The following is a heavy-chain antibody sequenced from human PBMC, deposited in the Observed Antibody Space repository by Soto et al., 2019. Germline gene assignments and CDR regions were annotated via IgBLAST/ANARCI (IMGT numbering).Heavy chain of an antibody. CDR1: GFTFSNAW. V-gene: IGHV3-15*01. CDR3: TTDPSPLAYCGGDCYSYYFDY. D-gene: IGHD2-21*02. J-gene: IGHJ4*02. Sequence: GGSLRLSCAAPGFTFSNAWMSWVRQAPGKGLEWVGRIKSKTDGGTTDYAAPVKGRFTISRDDSKNTLYLQMNSLKTEDTAVYYCTTDPSPLAYCGGDCYSYYFDYWGQGTLVTVSS. CDR2: IKSKTDGGTT.